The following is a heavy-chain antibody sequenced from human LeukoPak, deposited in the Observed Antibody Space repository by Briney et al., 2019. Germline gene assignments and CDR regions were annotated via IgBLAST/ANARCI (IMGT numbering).Heavy chain of an antibody. CDR1: GFTFSSYG. J-gene: IGHJ4*02. CDR3: ARDEAYGSGSYSPSATFDY. Sequence: GRSLRLSCAASGFTFSSYGMHWVRQVPGKGLEWVAVIWYDGSNKYYADSVKGRFTISRDNSKNTLYLQMNSLRAEDTAVYYCARDEAYGSGSYSPSATFDYWGQGTLVTVSS. CDR2: IWYDGSNK. V-gene: IGHV3-33*01. D-gene: IGHD3-10*01.